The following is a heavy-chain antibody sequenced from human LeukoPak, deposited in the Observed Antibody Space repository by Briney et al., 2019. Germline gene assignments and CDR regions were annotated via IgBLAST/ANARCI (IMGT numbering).Heavy chain of an antibody. V-gene: IGHV1-69*04. D-gene: IGHD3-22*01. J-gene: IGHJ4*02. CDR1: GGTFSSYA. CDR3: ARGGSPPHTMIVVVIRPNFDY. Sequence: ASVKVSCKASGGTFSSYAISWVRQAPGQGLEWMGRIIPILGIANYAQKFQGRVTMTRDTSTSTVYMELSSLRSEDTAVYYCARGGSPPHTMIVVVIRPNFDYWGQGTLVTVSS. CDR2: IIPILGIA.